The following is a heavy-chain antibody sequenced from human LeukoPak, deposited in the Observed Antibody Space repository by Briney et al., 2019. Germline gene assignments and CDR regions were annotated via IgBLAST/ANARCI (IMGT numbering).Heavy chain of an antibody. CDR2: IIPIFGTA. D-gene: IGHD1-26*01. Sequence: ASVKVSCKASGGTFSTYVISWVRQAPGQGLEWMGGIIPIFGTANYAQKFQGRVTITADESTSTAYMELSSLRSEDTAVYYCARDFRIVGATLFDYWGQGTLVTVSS. J-gene: IGHJ4*02. CDR1: GGTFSTYV. CDR3: ARDFRIVGATLFDY. V-gene: IGHV1-69*13.